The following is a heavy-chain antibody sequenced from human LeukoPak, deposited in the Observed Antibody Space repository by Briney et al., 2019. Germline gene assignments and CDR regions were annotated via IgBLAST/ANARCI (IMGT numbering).Heavy chain of an antibody. CDR2: IYYSGST. CDR3: ARVPYHWNDGNYFDY. J-gene: IGHJ4*02. V-gene: IGHV4-39*07. CDR1: GGSISSSSYY. Sequence: SETLSLTCTVSGGSISSSSYYWGWIRQPPGKGLEWIGSIYYSGSTYYNPSLKSRVTISVDRSKNQFSLKLSSVTAADTAVYYCARVPYHWNDGNYFDYWGQGTLVTVSS. D-gene: IGHD1-1*01.